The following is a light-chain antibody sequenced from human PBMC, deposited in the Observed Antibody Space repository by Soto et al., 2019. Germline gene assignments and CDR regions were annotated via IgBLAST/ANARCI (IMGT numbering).Light chain of an antibody. Sequence: DIQMTQSPSSLSASVGDRVTITCQASQDIANYLNWYQQKAGRAPKFLIYDASNLETGVPSRFSGSGSGTDFTLTISSXQPEDIATYYCQQYDNLPLTFGGGTKVDIK. CDR1: QDIANY. J-gene: IGKJ4*01. V-gene: IGKV1-33*01. CDR3: QQYDNLPLT. CDR2: DAS.